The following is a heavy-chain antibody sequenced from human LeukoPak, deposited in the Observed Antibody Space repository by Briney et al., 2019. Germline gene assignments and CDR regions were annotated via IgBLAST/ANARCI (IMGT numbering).Heavy chain of an antibody. CDR3: AREKLVVMNYYDSSGYPWRAFDI. V-gene: IGHV4-39*07. CDR1: GGSISSSSYY. D-gene: IGHD3-22*01. Sequence: KPSETLSLTCTVSGGSISSSSYYWGWIRQPPGKGLEWIGSIYYTGSTYYNPSLKSRVTISVDKSKNQFSLKLSSVTAADTAVYYCAREKLVVMNYYDSSGYPWRAFDIWGQGTMVTVSS. J-gene: IGHJ3*02. CDR2: IYYTGST.